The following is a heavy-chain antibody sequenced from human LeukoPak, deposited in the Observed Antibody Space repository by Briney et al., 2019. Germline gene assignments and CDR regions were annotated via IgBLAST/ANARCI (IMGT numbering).Heavy chain of an antibody. Sequence: GGSLRLSCAASGFTFSSYNMDWVRQAPGKGLEWVSSISGSSSYIYYADSVKGRFTISRDNAKNSLYLQMNSLRAEDTAVYYCARAMRSGYDYWGQGTLVTVSS. D-gene: IGHD5-12*01. CDR2: ISGSSSYI. CDR1: GFTFSSYN. CDR3: ARAMRSGYDY. J-gene: IGHJ4*02. V-gene: IGHV3-21*01.